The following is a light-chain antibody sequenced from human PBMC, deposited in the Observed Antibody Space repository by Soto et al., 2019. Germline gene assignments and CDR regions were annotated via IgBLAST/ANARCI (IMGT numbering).Light chain of an antibody. CDR2: KAS. CDR1: QSVSPW. CDR3: QQYNSYWT. Sequence: DIQMTHSPSTLSASVVDRVTITCRSSQSVSPWMAWYQQKPGKAPRLLIYKASNLERGVPSRFSGSGSGTEFTLTISSLQPDDFATYYCQQYNSYWTFGQGTKVDIK. V-gene: IGKV1-5*03. J-gene: IGKJ1*01.